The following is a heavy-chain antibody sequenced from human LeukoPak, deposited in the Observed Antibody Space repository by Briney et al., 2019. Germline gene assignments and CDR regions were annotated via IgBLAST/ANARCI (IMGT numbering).Heavy chain of an antibody. J-gene: IGHJ4*02. V-gene: IGHV3-48*01. CDR3: ARDQWLDY. CDR1: GFTFSGYI. D-gene: IGHD6-19*01. Sequence: GGSLRLSCAASGFTFSGYIMNWVRQAPGKGLEWVSFIGTSGNTIYYADSVKGRFTVSRDNAKNSLYLQMNSLRVEDTAVYYCARDQWLDYWGQGTLVTGSS. CDR2: IGTSGNTI.